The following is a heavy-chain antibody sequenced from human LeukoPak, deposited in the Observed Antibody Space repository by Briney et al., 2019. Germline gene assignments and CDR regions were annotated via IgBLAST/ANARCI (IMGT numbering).Heavy chain of an antibody. CDR3: AKDQGQWLVNDAFDI. D-gene: IGHD6-19*01. V-gene: IGHV3-7*03. CDR1: GFTFSSYW. Sequence: GGSLRLSCAASGFTFSSYWMSWVRQAPGKGLEWVANIKQDGSEKYYVDSVKGRFTISRDNAKNSLYLQMNSLRAEDTAVYYCAKDQGQWLVNDAFDIWGQGTMVTVSS. CDR2: IKQDGSEK. J-gene: IGHJ3*02.